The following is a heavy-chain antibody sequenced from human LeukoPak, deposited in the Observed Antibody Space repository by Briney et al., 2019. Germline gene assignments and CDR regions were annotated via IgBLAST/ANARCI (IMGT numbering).Heavy chain of an antibody. V-gene: IGHV3-53*01. CDR1: GFTVSSNY. D-gene: IGHD6-13*01. CDR2: IYSGGNT. J-gene: IGHJ4*02. CDR3: ARVGAAAGLFDY. Sequence: GGSLRLSCAASGFTVSSNYMGWVRQAPGKGLEWVSIIYSGGNTYYADSVKGRFTISRDNSKNTLYLQMNSLRADDTAVYHCARVGAAAGLFDYWGQGTLVTVSS.